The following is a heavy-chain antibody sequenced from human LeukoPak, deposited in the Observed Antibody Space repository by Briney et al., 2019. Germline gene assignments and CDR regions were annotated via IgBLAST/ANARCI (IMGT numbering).Heavy chain of an antibody. CDR3: ASSSSWYVIDY. Sequence: KGSETLSLTCAVYGGSFGGYYWGWVRQQPGKGLELIGEINHSGSTNYNPSLKSRVTISVDTSKNQFSLKLSSVTAADTAVYYCASSSSWYVIDYWGQGTLVTVSS. D-gene: IGHD6-13*01. V-gene: IGHV4-34*01. J-gene: IGHJ4*02. CDR2: INHSGST. CDR1: GGSFGGYY.